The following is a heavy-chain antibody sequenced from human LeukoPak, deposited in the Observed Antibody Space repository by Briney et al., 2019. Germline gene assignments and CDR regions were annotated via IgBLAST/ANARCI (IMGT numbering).Heavy chain of an antibody. V-gene: IGHV4-4*07. Sequence: SETLSLTCTVYGGSISGYYWNWIRQPPGKGLEYIGRIYSTESTNYKPSLRSRVTMSVDTSKNQFSLNLSSVTAADTAVYYCARGRGYYDSSGYFNFWGQGTLVTVSS. CDR3: ARGRGYYDSSGYFNF. D-gene: IGHD3-22*01. CDR2: IYSTEST. CDR1: GGSISGYY. J-gene: IGHJ4*02.